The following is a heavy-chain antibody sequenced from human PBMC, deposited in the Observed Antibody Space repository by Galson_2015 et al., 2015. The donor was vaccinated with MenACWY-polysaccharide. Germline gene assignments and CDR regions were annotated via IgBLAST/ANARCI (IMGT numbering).Heavy chain of an antibody. CDR2: ISSSGSTI. D-gene: IGHD5-24*01. Sequence: SLRLSCAASEFTFSSYAMSWVRQAPGKGLEWVSYISSSGSTIYYADSVKGRFTISRDNAKNSLYLQMNSLRAEDTAVYYCARGQEMATISPLNFDYWGQGTLVTVSS. V-gene: IGHV3-48*03. CDR1: EFTFSSYA. J-gene: IGHJ4*02. CDR3: ARGQEMATISPLNFDY.